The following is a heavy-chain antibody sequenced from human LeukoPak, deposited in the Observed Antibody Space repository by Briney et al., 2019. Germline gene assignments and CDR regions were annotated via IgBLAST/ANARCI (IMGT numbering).Heavy chain of an antibody. CDR3: ARERDGIVGASCLFDY. CDR2: INHSGST. J-gene: IGHJ4*02. CDR1: GGSFSGYY. V-gene: IGHV4-34*01. D-gene: IGHD1-26*01. Sequence: SETLSLTCAVYGGSFSGYYWSWIRQPPGNGLEWIGEINHSGSTNYNPSLKSRVTISVDTSKNQFSLKLSSVTAADTAVYYCARERDGIVGASCLFDYWGQGTLVTVSS.